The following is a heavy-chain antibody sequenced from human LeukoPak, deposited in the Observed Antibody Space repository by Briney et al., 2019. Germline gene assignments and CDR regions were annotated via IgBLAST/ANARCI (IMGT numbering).Heavy chain of an antibody. J-gene: IGHJ4*02. CDR2: IISIFGTA. CDR1: GGTFSSYA. Sequence: GASVKVSCKASGGTFSSYAISWVRQAPGQGLEWMGGIISIFGTANYAQKFQGRVTITADESTSTAYMELSSLRSDDTAVYYCARAFGSGSLTTGYWGQGTLVTVSS. CDR3: ARAFGSGSLTTGY. V-gene: IGHV1-69*13. D-gene: IGHD3-10*01.